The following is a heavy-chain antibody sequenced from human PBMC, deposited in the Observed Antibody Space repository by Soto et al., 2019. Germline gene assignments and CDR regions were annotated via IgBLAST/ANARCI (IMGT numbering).Heavy chain of an antibody. CDR3: ARQDRVVVEGRWFDP. V-gene: IGHV4-59*08. CDR1: GGSMNNYY. D-gene: IGHD2-15*01. CDR2: ISYMGTT. Sequence: SETLSLTCTVSGGSMNNYYWSWIRQAPGKGLQYIGYISYMGTTNYNPSLKSRVTISVDKSKNQFSLNLTSVTAADTAVYYCARQDRVVVEGRWFDPWGQGTLVTVSS. J-gene: IGHJ5*02.